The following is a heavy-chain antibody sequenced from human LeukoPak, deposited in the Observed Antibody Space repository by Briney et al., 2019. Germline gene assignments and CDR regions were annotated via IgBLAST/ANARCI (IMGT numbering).Heavy chain of an antibody. CDR2: ISSSSSYI. CDR1: GFTFSSYS. V-gene: IGHV3-21*01. Sequence: AGGSLRLSCAASGFTFSSYSMNWVRQAPGKGLEWVSSISSSSSYIYYADSVKGRFTISRDNAKNSLYLQMNSLRAEDTAVYYCARGGSIAAAGTTDFDYWGQGTLVTVSS. D-gene: IGHD6-13*01. J-gene: IGHJ4*02. CDR3: ARGGSIAAAGTTDFDY.